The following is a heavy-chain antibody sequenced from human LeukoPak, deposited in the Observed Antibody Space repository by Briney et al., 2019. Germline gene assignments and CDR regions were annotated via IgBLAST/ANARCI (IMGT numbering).Heavy chain of an antibody. CDR3: ATAKGQWLAGYDY. CDR1: GGVFTTYA. V-gene: IGHV7-4-1*02. D-gene: IGHD6-19*01. J-gene: IGHJ4*02. Sequence: GASVKVSCKASGGVFTTYAISWVRQAPGQGLEWMGWINTNTGNPTYAQGFTGRFVFSLDTSVSTAYLQISSLKAEDTAVYYCATAKGQWLAGYDYWGQGTLVTVSS. CDR2: INTNTGNP.